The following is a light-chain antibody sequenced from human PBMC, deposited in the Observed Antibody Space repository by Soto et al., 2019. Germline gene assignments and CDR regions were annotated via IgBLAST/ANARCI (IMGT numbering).Light chain of an antibody. CDR3: LLYYGGVRV. V-gene: IGLV7-43*01. CDR2: STG. Sequence: QTVVTQEPSLTVSPGGTVTLTCASSTGPVTSDNYPNWFQQKPGQAPRPLIYSTGNKHSWTPARFSGALLGGKAALTLAAVQPEDEAEYYCLLYYGGVRVFGGGTKVTVL. CDR1: TGPVTSDNY. J-gene: IGLJ2*01.